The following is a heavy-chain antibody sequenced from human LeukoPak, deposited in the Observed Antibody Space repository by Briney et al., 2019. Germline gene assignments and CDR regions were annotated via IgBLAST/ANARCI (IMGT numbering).Heavy chain of an antibody. Sequence: SETLSLTCAVSGYSISSGYYWGWIRQPPGKGLEWIGSIYHSGSTYYNPSLKSRVTISVDTSKNQFSLKLSSVTAADTAVYYCARSPDSTGYPYYFDFWGQGTLVTVSS. CDR1: GYSISSGYY. D-gene: IGHD3-22*01. CDR3: ARSPDSTGYPYYFDF. J-gene: IGHJ4*02. CDR2: IYHSGST. V-gene: IGHV4-38-2*01.